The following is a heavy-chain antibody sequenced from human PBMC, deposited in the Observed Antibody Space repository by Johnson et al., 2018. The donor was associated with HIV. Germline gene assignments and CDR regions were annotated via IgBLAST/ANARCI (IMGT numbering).Heavy chain of an antibody. D-gene: IGHD4-17*01. CDR3: AREGTTGPSGDAYDI. CDR1: GFTFSNAW. J-gene: IGHJ3*02. CDR2: IKSKTDGGTT. V-gene: IGHV3-15*01. Sequence: VQLVESGGGLIQSGGSLRLSCAASGFTFSNAWMSWVRQAPGKGLEWVGRIKSKTDGGTTDYAAPVKGRFTISRDNSENTLYLQMNSLRAEDTAVYYCAREGTTGPSGDAYDIWGQGTTVTVSS.